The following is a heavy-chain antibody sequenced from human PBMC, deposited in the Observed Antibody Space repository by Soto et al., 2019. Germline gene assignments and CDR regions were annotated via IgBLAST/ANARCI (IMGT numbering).Heavy chain of an antibody. V-gene: IGHV1-69*13. Sequence: ASVKVSCKASGGTFSSYAISWVRQAPGQGLEWMGGIIPIFGTANYAQKFQGRVTITADESTSTAYMELSSLRSEDTAVYYCASLMTSEPEYGLAVWGQRSTVTVSS. CDR3: ASLMTSEPEYGLAV. CDR2: IIPIFGTA. CDR1: GGTFSSYA. D-gene: IGHD4-17*01. J-gene: IGHJ6*02.